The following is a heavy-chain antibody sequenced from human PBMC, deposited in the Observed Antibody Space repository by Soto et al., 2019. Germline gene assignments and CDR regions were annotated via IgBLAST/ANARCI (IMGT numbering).Heavy chain of an antibody. Sequence: EVQLLESGGGLVQPGGSLRLSCAASGFTFSSYAMSWVRQAPGKGLEWVSAISGSGGSTYYADSVKGRFTISRDNSKKAVYLQMNSWRAEDTAVSYCAKEDGSGSRWFEFDYWGQGNLVTVSS. J-gene: IGHJ4*02. D-gene: IGHD6-13*01. V-gene: IGHV3-23*01. CDR1: GFTFSSYA. CDR2: ISGSGGST. CDR3: AKEDGSGSRWFEFDY.